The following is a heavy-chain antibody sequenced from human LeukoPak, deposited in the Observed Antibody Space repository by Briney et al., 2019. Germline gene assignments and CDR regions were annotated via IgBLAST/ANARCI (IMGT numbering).Heavy chain of an antibody. V-gene: IGHV1-18*01. CDR1: VYTFTSYG. Sequence: GASVKVSFKSSVYTFTSYGISWMRQAPGQGLEWMGCSSAYNGNTNYAQKLQGRVIMTTDTSTRTAYIVLRSLISDETAVYYSAGEGDYDSSGYFDFDYWGQGTLVTVSS. J-gene: IGHJ4*02. CDR3: AGEGDYDSSGYFDFDY. CDR2: SSAYNGNT. D-gene: IGHD3-22*01.